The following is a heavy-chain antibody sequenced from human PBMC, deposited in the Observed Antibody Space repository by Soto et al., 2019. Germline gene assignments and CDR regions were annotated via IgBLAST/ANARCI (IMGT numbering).Heavy chain of an antibody. V-gene: IGHV1-2*04. J-gene: IGHJ6*02. Sequence: QVQLVQSGAEVKKPGASVKVSCKASGYTFTGYYMHWVRQAPGQGLEWMGWINPNSGGTNYAQKFQGWVTMTRDTSISTAYMELIRLRSDDTAVYYCARSSVTGPPLYYYYGMDVWGQGTTVTVSS. CDR3: ARSSVTGPPLYYYYGMDV. D-gene: IGHD3-9*01. CDR2: INPNSGGT. CDR1: GYTFTGYY.